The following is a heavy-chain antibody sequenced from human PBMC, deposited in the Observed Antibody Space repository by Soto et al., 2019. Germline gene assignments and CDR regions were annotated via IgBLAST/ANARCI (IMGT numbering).Heavy chain of an antibody. CDR1: GGSISSGGYY. J-gene: IGHJ5*02. V-gene: IGHV4-31*03. CDR3: ARVQPYDYGANKGWLEP. Sequence: TLSLTCTVSGGSISSGGYYWSWILHHPGKGLEWIGYTFYSGATYYNPSLKSRTIISVDTSKNQFSLTLTSLTAADTAVYYCARVQPYDYGANKGWLEPWGEGTLVTVS. CDR2: TFYSGAT. D-gene: IGHD4-17*01.